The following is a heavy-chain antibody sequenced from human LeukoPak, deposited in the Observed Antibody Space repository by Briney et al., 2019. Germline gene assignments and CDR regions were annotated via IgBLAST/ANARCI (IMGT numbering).Heavy chain of an antibody. Sequence: GGSLRLSCAASGFTFSSYWMHWVRQAPGKGLVWVSRINSDGSSTSYADSVKGRFTISRDNAKNTLYLQMNSLRAEDTAVYYCARGRSKWELLRAENDAFDIWGQGTMVTVSS. D-gene: IGHD1-26*01. CDR2: INSDGSST. V-gene: IGHV3-74*01. CDR3: ARGRSKWELLRAENDAFDI. CDR1: GFTFSSYW. J-gene: IGHJ3*02.